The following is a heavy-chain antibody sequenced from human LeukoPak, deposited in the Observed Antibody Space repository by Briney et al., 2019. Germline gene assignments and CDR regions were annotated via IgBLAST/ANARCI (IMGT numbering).Heavy chain of an antibody. J-gene: IGHJ5*02. CDR1: GFTFSSYA. Sequence: PGGSLRLSCAASGFTFSSYAMSWVRQAPGKGLEWVLAISGSGGSTYYADSVKGRFTISRDNSKNTLYLQMNSLRAEDMAVYYCARSMKEIVMQGFDPWGQGILVTVSS. D-gene: IGHD3-16*01. V-gene: IGHV3-23*01. CDR2: ISGSGGST. CDR3: ARSMKEIVMQGFDP.